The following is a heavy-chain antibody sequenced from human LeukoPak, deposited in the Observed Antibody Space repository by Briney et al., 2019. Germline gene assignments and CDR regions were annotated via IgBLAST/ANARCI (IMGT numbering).Heavy chain of an antibody. D-gene: IGHD3-10*01. CDR2: IRYDGTDK. CDR3: ASYYASGLFDY. J-gene: IGHJ4*02. CDR1: GLTFSRYA. Sequence: GGSLRLSCAASGLTFSRYAMHWVRQAPGKGLRWVASIRYDGTDKYYQDSVKGRFTISRDNSKGTLYLQMNSLRADDAALYYCASYYASGLFDYWGQGTLVTVSS. V-gene: IGHV3-30*02.